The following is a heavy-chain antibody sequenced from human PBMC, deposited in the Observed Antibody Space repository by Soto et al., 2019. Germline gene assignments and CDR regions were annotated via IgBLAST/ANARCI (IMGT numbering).Heavy chain of an antibody. Sequence: QVQLQQWGAGLLKPSETLSLTCAVYGGSFSGYYWGWIRQPPGKGLEWIGEINHSGSTNYNPSLKIQDTISVDTSKNQCSLELSSVTAADTAVYYCARGQWLRWSYYYGMDVWCQGTTVTDSS. CDR1: GGSFSGYY. V-gene: IGHV4-34*01. J-gene: IGHJ6*02. CDR2: INHSGST. D-gene: IGHD5-12*01. CDR3: ARGQWLRWSYYYGMDV.